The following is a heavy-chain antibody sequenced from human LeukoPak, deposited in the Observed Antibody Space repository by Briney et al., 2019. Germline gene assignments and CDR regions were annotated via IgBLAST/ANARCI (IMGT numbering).Heavy chain of an antibody. CDR2: ISSSGSTI. Sequence: GGSLRLSCVASGFTFSSYEMNWVRQAPGKGLEWVSYISSSGSTIYYADSVKGRFTISRDNAKNSLYLQMNSLRAEDTAVYYCARVHAMAYYYGMDVWGQGTTVTVSS. D-gene: IGHD5-24*01. J-gene: IGHJ6*02. CDR3: ARVHAMAYYYGMDV. CDR1: GFTFSSYE. V-gene: IGHV3-48*03.